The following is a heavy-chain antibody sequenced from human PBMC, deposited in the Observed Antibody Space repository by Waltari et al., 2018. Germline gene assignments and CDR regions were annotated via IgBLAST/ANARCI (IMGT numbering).Heavy chain of an antibody. CDR3: AKGSSGWYPSFDY. V-gene: IGHV3-7*01. CDR1: GFTFSSYW. J-gene: IGHJ4*02. CDR2: IKQDGSEK. D-gene: IGHD6-19*01. Sequence: EVQLVESGGGLVQPGGSLRLSCAASGFTFSSYWMSWVRQAPGKGREWVANIKQDGSEKYYVDSVKGRFTISRDNSKNTLYLQMNSLRAEDTAVYYCAKGSSGWYPSFDYWGQGTLVTVSS.